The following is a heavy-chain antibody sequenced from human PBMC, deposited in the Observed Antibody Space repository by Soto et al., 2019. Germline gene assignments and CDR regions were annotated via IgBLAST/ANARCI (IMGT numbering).Heavy chain of an antibody. CDR2: IKSIADGGTT. D-gene: IGHD2-8*01. J-gene: IGHJ3*02. CDR3: HTPHGRNAFDI. CDR1: GFTFSNAW. V-gene: IGHV3-15*01. Sequence: GSLRLAGTTSGFTFSNAWMAWVRQAPGKGLEWVGRIKSIADGGTTNYAAPVKGRFSISRHDSENTLYLQMNSLRVEDTGIYYCHTPHGRNAFDIWGPGTVVTV.